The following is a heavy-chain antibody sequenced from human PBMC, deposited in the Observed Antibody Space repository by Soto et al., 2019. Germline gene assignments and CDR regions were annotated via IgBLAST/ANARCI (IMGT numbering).Heavy chain of an antibody. CDR1: GDSVSSNSAA. Sequence: SQTLSLPCALSGDSVSSNSAAWNWIRQSPSRGLEWLGRTYYRSKWYNDYAVSVKSRITINPDTSKNQFSLQLNSVTPEDTAVYYCARDLSWQWPPYNWFDPWGQGTQVTVSS. CDR2: TYYRSKWYN. D-gene: IGHD6-19*01. CDR3: ARDLSWQWPPYNWFDP. J-gene: IGHJ5*02. V-gene: IGHV6-1*01.